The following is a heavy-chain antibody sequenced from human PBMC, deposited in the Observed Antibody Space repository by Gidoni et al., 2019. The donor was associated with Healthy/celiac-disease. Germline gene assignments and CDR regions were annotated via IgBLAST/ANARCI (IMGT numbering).Heavy chain of an antibody. CDR2: FSSSSSYI. D-gene: IGHD2-15*01. CDR1: GLTFSSYR. CDR3: ARGGGSFYFDY. V-gene: IGHV3-21*01. J-gene: IGHJ4*02. Sequence: EVQLVQSGVGLVQPGRSLRLSCPASGLTFSSYRMNWVRQAPGKGLEWVSSFSSSSSYIYYADSVKGRINNSRDNAKNSLYLQMNSLRAEDTAVYYCARGGGSFYFDYWGQGTLVTVSS.